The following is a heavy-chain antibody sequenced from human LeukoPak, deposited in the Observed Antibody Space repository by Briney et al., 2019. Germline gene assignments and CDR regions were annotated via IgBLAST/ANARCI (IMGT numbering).Heavy chain of an antibody. Sequence: PGGSLRLSCAASGFSVRDAWMSWVRPAPGQGLEWVGRLKRRVDGGTSDYAASVNGRFTISRDDTKNTLYLQMNSLKSEDTAVYYCTTGASASYSDNEGFDLAVKYFQYWGQGTLVAVSS. J-gene: IGHJ1*01. CDR2: LKRRVDGGTS. D-gene: IGHD3-9*01. CDR3: TTGASASYSDNEGFDLAVKYFQY. V-gene: IGHV3-15*01. CDR1: GFSVRDAW.